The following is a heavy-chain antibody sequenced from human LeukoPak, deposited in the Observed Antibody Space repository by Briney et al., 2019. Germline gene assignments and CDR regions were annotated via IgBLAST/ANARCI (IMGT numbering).Heavy chain of an antibody. J-gene: IGHJ4*02. CDR2: IYHSGST. Sequence: SETLSLTCAVSGGSISSTNWWSWVRQPPGKGLEWIGEIYHSGSTNYNPSLKSRVTISVDTSKNQFSLKLSSVTAADTAVYYCASTIGGYDGLLFDYWGQGTLVTVSS. CDR3: ASTIGGYDGLLFDY. D-gene: IGHD5-12*01. CDR1: GGSISSTNW. V-gene: IGHV4-4*02.